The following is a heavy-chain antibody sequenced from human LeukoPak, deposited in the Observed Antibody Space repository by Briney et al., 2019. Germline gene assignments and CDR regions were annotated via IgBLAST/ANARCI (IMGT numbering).Heavy chain of an antibody. Sequence: GGSLRLSCAASGFTFSNYVMQWVRQAPGKGLEWVALIARDGSNKYYADSVKGRFTISRDNSKNTLYLQMNSLRAEDTAVYYCAKDRVYYYDSSGLGYWGQGTLVTVSS. V-gene: IGHV3-30*18. CDR2: IARDGSNK. CDR3: AKDRVYYYDSSGLGY. J-gene: IGHJ4*02. CDR1: GFTFSNYV. D-gene: IGHD3-22*01.